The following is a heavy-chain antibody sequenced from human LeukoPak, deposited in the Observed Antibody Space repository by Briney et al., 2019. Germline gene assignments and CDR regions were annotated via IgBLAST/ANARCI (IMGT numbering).Heavy chain of an antibody. J-gene: IGHJ4*02. Sequence: SETLSLTCTVSGGSISSSSYYWGWIRQPPGKGLGWIGSIYYSGSTYYNPSLKSRVTISVDTSKNQFSLKLSSVTAADTAVYYCARQGSGWYRITDYWGQGTLVTVSS. CDR2: IYYSGST. CDR1: GGSISSSSYY. D-gene: IGHD6-19*01. V-gene: IGHV4-39*01. CDR3: ARQGSGWYRITDY.